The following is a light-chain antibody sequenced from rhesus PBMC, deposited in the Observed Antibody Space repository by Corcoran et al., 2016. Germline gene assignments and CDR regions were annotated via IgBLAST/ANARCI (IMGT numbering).Light chain of an antibody. J-gene: IGKJ4*01. Sequence: ETVMMQSPATLSLSPGERATLSCRASKSVGSTLAWYQQKPGQAPRLLSYYADSRATGIPDRFSGSGSGKEFTLTISSLDPEDVGVYYCQKYNDWPPTFGGGTKVEIK. CDR1: KSVGST. CDR3: QKYNDWPPT. CDR2: YAD. V-gene: IGKV3-35*02.